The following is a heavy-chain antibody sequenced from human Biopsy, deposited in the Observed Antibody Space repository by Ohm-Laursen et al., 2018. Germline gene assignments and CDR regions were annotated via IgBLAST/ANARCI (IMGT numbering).Heavy chain of an antibody. CDR1: GDSIKNDA. CDR2: MLHSRHS. D-gene: IGHD5/OR15-5a*01. Sequence: SQTLSLTCTVSGDSIKNDAWSWIRQFPGKGLEWLGYMLHSRHSDYNPSLERRLTLSIDASKNQISLNLSSVTAADTAIYYCARHFESTAIFDYWGQGALITVSS. J-gene: IGHJ4*02. CDR3: ARHFESTAIFDY. V-gene: IGHV4-59*08.